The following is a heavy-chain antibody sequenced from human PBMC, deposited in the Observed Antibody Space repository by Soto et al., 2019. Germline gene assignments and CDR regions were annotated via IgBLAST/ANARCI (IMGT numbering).Heavy chain of an antibody. V-gene: IGHV4-61*01. CDR2: IHVSGST. CDR3: ARDGHGMDV. Sequence: SETLSLTCTVSGGSVSSGSYQWTWIRQPPGEGLEWIGYIHVSGSTNDNPSLKGRVTMSIDTSKNQFSLKLSSVTAADTAVYYCARDGHGMDVWGQGTKVTVS. J-gene: IGHJ6*02. CDR1: GGSVSSGSYQ.